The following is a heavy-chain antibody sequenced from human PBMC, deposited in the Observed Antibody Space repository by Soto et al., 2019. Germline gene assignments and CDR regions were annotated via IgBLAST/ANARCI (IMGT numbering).Heavy chain of an antibody. CDR1: GFTFSSYG. Sequence: QVQLVESGGGVVQPGRSLRLSCAASGFTFSSYGMHWVRQAPGKGLEWVAVIWYDGSNKYYADSVKGRFTISRDNSKNTLYLQMNSLRAEDTAVYYCARGGYYYDSSGYFREIDYWGQGTLVTVSS. CDR2: IWYDGSNK. J-gene: IGHJ4*02. CDR3: ARGGYYYDSSGYFREIDY. V-gene: IGHV3-33*01. D-gene: IGHD3-22*01.